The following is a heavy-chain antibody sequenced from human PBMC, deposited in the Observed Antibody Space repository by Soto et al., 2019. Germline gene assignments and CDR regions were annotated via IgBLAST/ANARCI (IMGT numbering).Heavy chain of an antibody. CDR1: GGPFSRYA. D-gene: IGHD2-2*01. J-gene: IGHJ6*02. CDR3: ATFGASTWGVPAATERAYQYYGMDV. CDR2: VLSIFGTA. Sequence: QVQLVQSGAEVKKPGSSVKVSCKASGGPFSRYAISWVRQDPGQGLEWMGGVLSIFGTAKYAQNFHGRVTITADKSTTTAYMKLSSQRSADTAVYYCATFGASTWGVPAATERAYQYYGMDVLGHGTTVTVAS. V-gene: IGHV1-69*06.